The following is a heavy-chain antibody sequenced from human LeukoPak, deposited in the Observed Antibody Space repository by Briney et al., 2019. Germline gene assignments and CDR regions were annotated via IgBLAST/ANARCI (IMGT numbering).Heavy chain of an antibody. CDR1: GFTFSSYS. Sequence: PGGSLRLSCAASGFTFSSYSMNWVRQAPGKGLEWVSSISSSSSYIYYADSVKGRFTISRDNAKNSLYLQMNSLRAEDTAVYYCARDQGYCSGGSCYLFEPPSDYWGQGALVTVSS. J-gene: IGHJ4*02. V-gene: IGHV3-21*01. CDR2: ISSSSSYI. D-gene: IGHD2-15*01. CDR3: ARDQGYCSGGSCYLFEPPSDY.